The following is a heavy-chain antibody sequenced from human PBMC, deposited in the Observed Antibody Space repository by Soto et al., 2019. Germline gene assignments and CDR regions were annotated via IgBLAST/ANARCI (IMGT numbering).Heavy chain of an antibody. V-gene: IGHV4-59*01. CDR1: VGSISSYY. CDR2: CDYSGST. CDR3: ARSRTTVTPAGFQL. Sequence: SETLSLTCTVSVGSISSYYWSWIRQPPGKGLEGVGYCDYSGSTNXVPSLKSRAXISVETSKNQFXLKLSXLTAAGTAGDYCARSRTTVTPAGFQLWGQGTLVTVX. J-gene: IGHJ1*01. D-gene: IGHD4-17*01.